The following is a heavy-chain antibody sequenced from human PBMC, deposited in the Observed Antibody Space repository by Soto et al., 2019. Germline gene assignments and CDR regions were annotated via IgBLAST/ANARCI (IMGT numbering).Heavy chain of an antibody. D-gene: IGHD1-1*01. Sequence: QVQLQESGPGLVKPSETLSLTCSVSGDSLNSYYWSWIRQSPGKGLEWVGYIYYSGDTKYNPSLQSRISISVDTTENQFSLRLSSVTAADTAVYFCARDRNKLWKNDAFDMWGQGTMVTVSS. V-gene: IGHV4-59*01. CDR2: IYYSGDT. J-gene: IGHJ3*02. CDR3: ARDRNKLWKNDAFDM. CDR1: GDSLNSYY.